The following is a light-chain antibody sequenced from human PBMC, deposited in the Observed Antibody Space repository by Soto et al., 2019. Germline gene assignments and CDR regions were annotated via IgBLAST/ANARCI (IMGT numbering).Light chain of an antibody. CDR1: QSVSIL. CDR3: QQFSSYPLT. V-gene: IGKV3-15*01. J-gene: IGKJ4*01. Sequence: EIVMTHSPATLSVSPGERATLSCRASQSVSILLAWYQQKPGQAPRLLFYGASNRATGVSARFSGSGSGTDFTLTISSLQSEDFAVYYWQQFSSYPLTFGGGTKV. CDR2: GAS.